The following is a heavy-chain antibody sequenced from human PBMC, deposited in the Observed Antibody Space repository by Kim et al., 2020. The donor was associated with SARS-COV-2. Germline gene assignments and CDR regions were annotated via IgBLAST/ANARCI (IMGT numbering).Heavy chain of an antibody. CDR2: ISSNGGST. D-gene: IGHD6-13*01. V-gene: IGHV3-64D*06. CDR3: VKDVYSSRYYYYYGMDV. CDR1: GFTFSSYA. Sequence: GGSLRLSCSASGFTFSSYAMHWVRQAPGKGLEYVSAISSNGGSTYYADSVKGRFTISRDNSKNTLYLQMSSLRAEDMAVYYCVKDVYSSRYYYYYGMDVWGQGTTVTVSS. J-gene: IGHJ6*02.